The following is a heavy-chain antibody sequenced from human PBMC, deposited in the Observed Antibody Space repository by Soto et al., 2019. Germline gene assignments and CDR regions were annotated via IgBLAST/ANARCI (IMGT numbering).Heavy chain of an antibody. CDR3: AGGGNDYYYDMDL. CDR1: GYSFTSYC. CDR2: IYRGDSDT. V-gene: IGHV5-51*01. D-gene: IGHD1-1*01. Sequence: VESLTIFCKVSGYSFTSYCIVWVLQMPGKGLEWMAIIYRGDSDTRYSPSFQGQVTISADKSISTAYLQWSSLKASDTDMYYCAGGGNDYYYDMDLRGPGTTVTVSS. J-gene: IGHJ6*02.